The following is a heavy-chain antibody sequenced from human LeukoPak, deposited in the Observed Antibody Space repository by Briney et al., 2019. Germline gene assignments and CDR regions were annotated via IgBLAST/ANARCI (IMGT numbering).Heavy chain of an antibody. D-gene: IGHD5-12*01. CDR2: IYYSGST. Sequence: SWIRQPPGKGLEWIGYIYYSGSTYYNPSLKGRVTISVDTSKNQFSLKLSSVTAADTAVYYCARDRRGYDLYYWGQGTLVTVSS. J-gene: IGHJ4*02. V-gene: IGHV4-30-4*08. CDR3: ARDRRGYDLYY.